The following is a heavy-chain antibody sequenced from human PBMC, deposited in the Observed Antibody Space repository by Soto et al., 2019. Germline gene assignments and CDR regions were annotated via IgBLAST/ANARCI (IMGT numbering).Heavy chain of an antibody. Sequence: EVQLLESGGGLVQPGGSLRLSCAASGFTFSSYAMSWVRQAPGKGLEWVSAISGSGGSTYYADSVKGRFTISRDNSKNTLYLQMNSLRADDTAVYYCAKTSTAYDYVWGSYRGPHDYWGQGTLVTVSA. CDR1: GFTFSSYA. J-gene: IGHJ4*02. V-gene: IGHV3-23*01. D-gene: IGHD3-16*02. CDR3: AKTSTAYDYVWGSYRGPHDY. CDR2: ISGSGGST.